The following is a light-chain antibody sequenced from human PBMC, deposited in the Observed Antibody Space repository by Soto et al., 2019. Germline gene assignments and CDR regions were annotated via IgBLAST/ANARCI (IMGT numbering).Light chain of an antibody. CDR3: CSYAVGNNLAV. J-gene: IGLJ2*01. CDR1: SSDVGGYNY. CDR2: EVN. Sequence: QSALTQPPSASGSPGQSVTISCTGTSSDVGGYNYVSWYQQHPGKAPKLMIYEVNKRPSGVPDRFSGSRSGNTASLTVSGLQAEDEADYYCCSYAVGNNLAVFGGGTQLTVL. V-gene: IGLV2-8*01.